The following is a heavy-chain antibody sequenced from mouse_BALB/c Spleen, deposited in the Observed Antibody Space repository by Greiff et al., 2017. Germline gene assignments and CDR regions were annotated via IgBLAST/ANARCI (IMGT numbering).Heavy chain of an antibody. CDR3: ARAPFYGNYVSYAMDY. D-gene: IGHD2-1*01. CDR1: GFTFTDYY. J-gene: IGHJ4*01. V-gene: IGHV7-3*02. Sequence: DVKLVESGGGLVQPGGSLRLSCATSGFTFTDYYMSWVRQPPGKALEWLGFIRNKANGYTTEYSASVKGRFTISRDNSQSILYLQMNTLRAEDSATYYCARAPFYGNYVSYAMDYWGQGTSVTVSS. CDR2: IRNKANGYTT.